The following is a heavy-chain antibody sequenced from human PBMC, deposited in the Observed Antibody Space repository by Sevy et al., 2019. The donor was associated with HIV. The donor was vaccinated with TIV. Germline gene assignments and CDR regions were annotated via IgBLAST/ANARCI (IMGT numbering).Heavy chain of an antibody. CDR3: ARDSGYIVNWSPGGY. Sequence: GGSLRLSCAASNFNFRTHAMHWVRQAPGKGLEWVALISSNGNSEFYADSVKGRFIISRDNSKDTLFLQMNSRRPDDTAVDYCARDSGYIVNWSPGGYWGQGTLVTVSS. CDR2: ISSNGNSE. D-gene: IGHD1-1*01. V-gene: IGHV3-30-3*01. J-gene: IGHJ4*02. CDR1: NFNFRTHA.